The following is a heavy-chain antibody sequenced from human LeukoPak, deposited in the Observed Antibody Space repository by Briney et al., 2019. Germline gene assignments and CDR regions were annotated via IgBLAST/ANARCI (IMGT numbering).Heavy chain of an antibody. V-gene: IGHV3-30-3*01. CDR2: ISFDGTNK. Sequence: GGSLRLSCATSGFTFSSYAMMWVRQAPGKGLECLSVISFDGTNKYYADSVKGRFTISRDDSKNTLYLQMSSLTTEDTAVYYCARDPKGATAIGVFDYWGQGTLVSVSS. D-gene: IGHD2-21*02. CDR3: ARDPKGATAIGVFDY. J-gene: IGHJ4*02. CDR1: GFTFSSYA.